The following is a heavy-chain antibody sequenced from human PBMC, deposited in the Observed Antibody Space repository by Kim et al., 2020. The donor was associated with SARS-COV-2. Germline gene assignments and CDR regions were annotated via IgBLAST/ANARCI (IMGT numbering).Heavy chain of an antibody. CDR1: GFTFSSYG. CDR2: IWYDGSNK. Sequence: LSLTCAASGFTFSSYGMHWVRQAPGKGLEWVAVIWYDGSNKYYADSVKGRFTISRDNSKNTLYLQMNSLRAEDTAVYYCARATLSRGGSPADAFDIW. J-gene: IGHJ3*02. D-gene: IGHD2-15*01. V-gene: IGHV3-33*01. CDR3: ARATLSRGGSPADAFDI.